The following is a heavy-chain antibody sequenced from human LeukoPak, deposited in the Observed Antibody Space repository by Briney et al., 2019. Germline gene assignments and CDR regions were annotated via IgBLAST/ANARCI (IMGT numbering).Heavy chain of an antibody. Sequence: PGGSLRLSCAASGFTFSNYDMSWVRQAPGKGLEWVSGISGSGGSTYYADSVKGRFTISRDNSKNTLYLQMNSLRAEDTAVYYCAKVTPKTQYYYDSSGDPPLDYWGQGTLVTVSS. V-gene: IGHV3-23*01. CDR3: AKVTPKTQYYYDSSGDPPLDY. D-gene: IGHD3-22*01. J-gene: IGHJ4*02. CDR2: ISGSGGST. CDR1: GFTFSNYD.